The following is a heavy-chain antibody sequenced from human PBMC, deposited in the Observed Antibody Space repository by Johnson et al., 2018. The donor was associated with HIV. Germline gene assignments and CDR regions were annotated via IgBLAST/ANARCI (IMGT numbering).Heavy chain of an antibody. D-gene: IGHD3-22*01. Sequence: QVQLVESGGGVVQPGRSLRLSCVASGFRFSDHYMSWIRQAPGKGLEWVSYISSSGTTIYSADSVKGRFTISRDNAKNSLYLQMNSLRAEDTAVYYCARDTYYYDSSGYLDAFDIWGQGSMVTVSS. J-gene: IGHJ3*02. CDR1: GFRFSDHY. CDR2: ISSSGTTI. CDR3: ARDTYYYDSSGYLDAFDI. V-gene: IGHV3-11*04.